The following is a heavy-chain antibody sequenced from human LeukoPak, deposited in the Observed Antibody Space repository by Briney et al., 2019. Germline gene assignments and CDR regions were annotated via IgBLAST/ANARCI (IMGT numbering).Heavy chain of an antibody. CDR3: ARVGSSGYYYNLDY. CDR2: IYHSGST. V-gene: IGHV4-38-2*02. CDR1: GYSISSGYY. J-gene: IGHJ4*02. D-gene: IGHD3-22*01. Sequence: PSETLSLTCTVSGYSISSGYYWGWIRQPPGKGLEWIGSIYHSGSTYYNPSLKSRVTISVDTSKNQFSLKLSSVTAADTAVYYCARVGSSGYYYNLDYWGQGTLVTVSS.